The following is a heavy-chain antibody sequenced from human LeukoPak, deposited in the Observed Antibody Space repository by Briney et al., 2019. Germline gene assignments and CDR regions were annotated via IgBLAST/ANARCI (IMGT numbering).Heavy chain of an antibody. V-gene: IGHV1-8*03. CDR1: GYTFTSYD. CDR2: MNPNSGNT. D-gene: IGHD6-6*01. J-gene: IGHJ5*02. CDR3: ARVFTAARGLENWFDP. Sequence: ASVKVSCKASGYTFTSYDINWVRQATGQGLEWMGWMNPNSGNTGYAQTFQGRVTITRNTSISTAYMELSSLRSEDTAVYYCARVFTAARGLENWFDPWGQGTLVTVSS.